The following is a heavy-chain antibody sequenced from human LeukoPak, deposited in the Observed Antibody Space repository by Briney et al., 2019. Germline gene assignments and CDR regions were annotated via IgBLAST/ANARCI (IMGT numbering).Heavy chain of an antibody. V-gene: IGHV1-2*02. J-gene: IGHJ4*02. CDR2: TNPSTGGT. Sequence: ASVKVSCKTSGYTFTGSYLHWVRQVPGQGLEWMGWTNPSTGGTKSAQQFKGRVTMTRDTSNTTGYLELRSLRLDDTATYYCARGGAFCSITTCHEFDHWGQGTLVIVSS. CDR1: GYTFTGSY. D-gene: IGHD2-2*01. CDR3: ARGGAFCSITTCHEFDH.